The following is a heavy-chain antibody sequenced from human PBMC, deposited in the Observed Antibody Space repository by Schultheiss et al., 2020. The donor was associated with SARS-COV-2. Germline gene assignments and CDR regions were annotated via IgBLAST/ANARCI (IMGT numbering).Heavy chain of an antibody. CDR2: ISYDGSNK. CDR1: GFTVSSTY. Sequence: GESLKISCAASGFTVSSTYMSWVRQTPRKGLEWVAVISYDGSNKYYADSVKGRFTISRDNSKNTLYLQMNSLRAEDTAVYYCARDGALIVGPGMVLWGQGTLVTVSS. V-gene: IGHV3-30*03. D-gene: IGHD1-26*01. J-gene: IGHJ4*02. CDR3: ARDGALIVGPGMVL.